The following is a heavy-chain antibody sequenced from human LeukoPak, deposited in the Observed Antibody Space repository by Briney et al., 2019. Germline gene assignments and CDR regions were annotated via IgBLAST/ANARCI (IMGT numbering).Heavy chain of an antibody. J-gene: IGHJ4*02. CDR3: ARGGYFDWSTMDY. D-gene: IGHD3-9*01. Sequence: PSETLSLTCAVYGGSFSGYYWSWIRQPPGKGLEWIGEINHSGSTNYNPSFKSRVTISVDTSKNQFSLKLSSVTAADTAVYYCARGGYFDWSTMDYWGQGTLVTVSS. V-gene: IGHV4-34*01. CDR2: INHSGST. CDR1: GGSFSGYY.